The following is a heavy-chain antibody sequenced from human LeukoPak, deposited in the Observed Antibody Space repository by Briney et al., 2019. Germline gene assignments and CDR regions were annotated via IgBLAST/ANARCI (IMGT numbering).Heavy chain of an antibody. CDR1: GGSISSYY. D-gene: IGHD3-16*02. V-gene: IGHV4-59*01. CDR2: IYYSGST. J-gene: IGHJ6*03. CDR3: ARVSLGTGTAAYYYYMDV. Sequence: SGTLSLTCTVSGGSISSYYWSWIRQPPGKGLEWIGYIYYSGSTNYNPYLKSRVTISVDTSKNQFYLKLSSVTAADTAVYYCARVSLGTGTAAYYYYMDVWGKGTTVTVSS.